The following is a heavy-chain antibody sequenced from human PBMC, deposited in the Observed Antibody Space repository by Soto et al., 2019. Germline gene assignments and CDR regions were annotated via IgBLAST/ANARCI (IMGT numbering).Heavy chain of an antibody. CDR1: GFTFSHYG. CDR3: VRGGNVAGAFDI. V-gene: IGHV3-33*01. Sequence: QVQLVESGGGVVQPGRSLRLSCAASGFTFSHYGMHWVRQAPGKGLEWVAVIWDDGIKKFYPDSVRGRFTISRDNSENTLLLQMNSLTAEDTAIYYCVRGGNVAGAFDIWGQGTMVTVSS. J-gene: IGHJ3*02. D-gene: IGHD3-16*01. CDR2: IWDDGIKK.